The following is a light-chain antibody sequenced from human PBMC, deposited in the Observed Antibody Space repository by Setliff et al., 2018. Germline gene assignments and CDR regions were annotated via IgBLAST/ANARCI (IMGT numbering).Light chain of an antibody. V-gene: IGLV2-8*01. J-gene: IGLJ1*01. CDR3: QSYDISLTLYV. Sequence: QSALTQPPSASGSPGQSVTISCTGTSSDVGGYNYVSWYQQHPGKAPKLMIYEVSKRPSGVPDRFSGSKSGTSASLAITGLQAEDEADYYCQSYDISLTLYVFGTGTKGTVL. CDR2: EVS. CDR1: SSDVGGYNY.